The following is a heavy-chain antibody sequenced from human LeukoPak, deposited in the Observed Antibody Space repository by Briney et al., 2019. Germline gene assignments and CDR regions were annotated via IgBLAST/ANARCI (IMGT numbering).Heavy chain of an antibody. D-gene: IGHD3-3*01. CDR1: GFTFSSYA. J-gene: IGHJ6*04. CDR3: ARESGTDDFWSGDYYYGMDV. V-gene: IGHV3-30-3*01. CDR2: ISYDGSNK. Sequence: GGSLRLSCAASGFTFSSYAMHWVRQAPGKGLEWVAVISYDGSNKYYADSVKGRFTISRDNSKNTLYLQMNSLRAEDTAVYYCARESGTDDFWSGDYYYGMDVWGKGTTVTVSS.